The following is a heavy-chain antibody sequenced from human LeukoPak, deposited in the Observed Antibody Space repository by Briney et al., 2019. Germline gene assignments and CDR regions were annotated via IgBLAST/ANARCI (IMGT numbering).Heavy chain of an antibody. Sequence: SVKVSCKASGGTFSSYTIRWLRQAPGQGLEWMGRIIPILGIANYAQKFQGRVTITADKSTSTAYMELSSLRSEDTPVYYCARDPSMTWYFDLWGRGTLVTVSS. CDR2: IIPILGIA. CDR1: GGTFSSYT. CDR3: ARDPSMTWYFDL. V-gene: IGHV1-69*04. J-gene: IGHJ2*01. D-gene: IGHD2-8*01.